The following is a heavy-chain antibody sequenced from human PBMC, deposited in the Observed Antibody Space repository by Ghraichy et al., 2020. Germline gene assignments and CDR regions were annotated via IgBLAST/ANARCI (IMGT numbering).Heavy chain of an antibody. CDR1: GFTFDDYA. CDR2: ISWNSGSI. CDR3: AKVAGQKGYYYYYYMDV. J-gene: IGHJ6*03. Sequence: SLNISCAASGFTFDDYAMHWVRQAPGKGLEWVSGISWNSGSIGYADSVKGRFTISRDNAKNSLYLQMNSLRAEDTALYYCAKVAGQKGYYYYYYMDVWGKGTTVTVSS. V-gene: IGHV3-9*01.